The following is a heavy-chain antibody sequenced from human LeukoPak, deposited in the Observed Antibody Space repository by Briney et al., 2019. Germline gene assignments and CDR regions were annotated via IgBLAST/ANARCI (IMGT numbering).Heavy chain of an antibody. CDR1: GFTFSSYS. D-gene: IGHD6-13*01. CDR3: ARGGGGSSSCDY. J-gene: IGHJ4*02. Sequence: PGGSLRLSCAASGFTFSSYSMNWVRQAPGKGLEWVSSISSSSSYIYYADSVKGRFTISRDNAKNSLYLQMNSLRAEDTAVYHCARGGGGSSSCDYWGQGTLVTVSS. V-gene: IGHV3-21*01. CDR2: ISSSSSYI.